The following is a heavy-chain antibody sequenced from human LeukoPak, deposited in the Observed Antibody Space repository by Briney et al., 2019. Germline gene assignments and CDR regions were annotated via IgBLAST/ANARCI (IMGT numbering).Heavy chain of an antibody. Sequence: PGGSLRLSCAASGFTFSSYSMNWVRQAPGKGLEWVSYISSSSTIYNADSVKGRFTISRDNAKNSLYLQMNSLRDEDTAVYYCARDWGDGYNQGYYGMDVWGQGTTVTVSS. J-gene: IGHJ6*02. CDR1: GFTFSSYS. CDR2: ISSSSTI. D-gene: IGHD5-24*01. CDR3: ARDWGDGYNQGYYGMDV. V-gene: IGHV3-48*02.